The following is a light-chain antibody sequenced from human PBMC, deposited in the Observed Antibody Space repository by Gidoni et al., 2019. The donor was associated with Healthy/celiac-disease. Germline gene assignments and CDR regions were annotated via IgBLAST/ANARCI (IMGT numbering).Light chain of an antibody. J-gene: IGKJ1*01. CDR2: AAS. CDR1: QSISSY. V-gene: IGKV1-39*01. CDR3: QKSYSTRWT. Sequence: DIQMTQSPSSLSASVGDRVTITCRASQSISSYLNWYQQKPGKAPKLLIYAASSLQSGVPSRFSGSGSGTDFTLTISSLQTEDFATYYCQKSYSTRWTFGQGTKVEIK.